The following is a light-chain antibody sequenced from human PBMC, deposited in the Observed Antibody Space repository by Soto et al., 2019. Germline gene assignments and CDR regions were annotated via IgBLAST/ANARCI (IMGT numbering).Light chain of an antibody. Sequence: EIVLTQSPGTLSLSPGERGTLSCRASQSVGSTYLAWYQQKPGQAPRLLIYAASSRATGIPDRFSGSGSGTDFTLTINRLEPEDFAVYYCQHYGSSLYTFGQGTKLEIK. J-gene: IGKJ2*01. CDR1: QSVGSTY. CDR3: QHYGSSLYT. CDR2: AAS. V-gene: IGKV3-20*01.